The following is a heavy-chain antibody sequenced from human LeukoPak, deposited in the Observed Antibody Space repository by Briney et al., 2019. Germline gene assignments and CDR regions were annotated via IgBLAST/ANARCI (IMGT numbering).Heavy chain of an antibody. CDR1: GGSISSGSYY. D-gene: IGHD4-11*01. Sequence: PSETLSLTCTVSGGSISSGSYYWSWIRQPAGKGLEWIGRIYTSGSTNYNPSLKSRVTISVDTSKNQFSLKLSSVTAVDTAMYYCARVDGNDYSNYYWFDPWGQGTLVTVSS. CDR2: IYTSGST. CDR3: ARVDGNDYSNYYWFDP. J-gene: IGHJ5*02. V-gene: IGHV4-61*02.